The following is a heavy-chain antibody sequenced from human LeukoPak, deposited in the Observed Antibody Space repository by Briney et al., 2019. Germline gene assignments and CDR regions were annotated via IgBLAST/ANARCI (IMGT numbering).Heavy chain of an antibody. Sequence: GGSLRLSCAASGFTFSSYSMNWVRQAPGKGLEWVSYISSSSSTIYYADSVKGRFTISRDNSKNTLYLQMSSLRAEDTAVYYCAKDRLWFGESDAFDIWGQGTMVTVSS. V-gene: IGHV3-48*01. CDR2: ISSSSSTI. D-gene: IGHD3-10*01. J-gene: IGHJ3*02. CDR3: AKDRLWFGESDAFDI. CDR1: GFTFSSYS.